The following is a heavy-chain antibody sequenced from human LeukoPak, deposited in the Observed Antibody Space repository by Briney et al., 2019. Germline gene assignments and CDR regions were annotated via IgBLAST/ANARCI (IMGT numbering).Heavy chain of an antibody. CDR1: GGSISSYY. J-gene: IGHJ4*02. CDR3: AREHSEYGGNPFLY. V-gene: IGHV4-59*12. Sequence: SETLSLTCTVSGGSISSYYWSWIRQPPGKGLEWIGYIYYSGSTNYNPSLKSRVTISVDTSKNQFSLKLSSVTAADTAVYYCAREHSEYGGNPFLYWGQGTLVTVSS. D-gene: IGHD4-23*01. CDR2: IYYSGST.